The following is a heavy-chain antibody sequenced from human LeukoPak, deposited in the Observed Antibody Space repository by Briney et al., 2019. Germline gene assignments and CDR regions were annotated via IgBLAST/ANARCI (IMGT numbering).Heavy chain of an antibody. J-gene: IGHJ4*02. CDR1: GYTFTGYY. Sequence: GASVKVSCKASGYTFTGYYMHWVRQAPGQGLEWMGWIDPNSGGTNYKQKFRGRVTMTRDTSISTAYMELSRLRSDDTAVYYCARDPRDGYNCPFDYWGQGTLVTVSS. D-gene: IGHD5-24*01. CDR2: IDPNSGGT. CDR3: ARDPRDGYNCPFDY. V-gene: IGHV1-2*02.